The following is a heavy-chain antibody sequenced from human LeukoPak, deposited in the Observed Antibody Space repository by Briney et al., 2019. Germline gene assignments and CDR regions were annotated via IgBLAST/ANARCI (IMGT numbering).Heavy chain of an antibody. D-gene: IGHD3-9*01. J-gene: IGHJ4*02. CDR2: IIPIFGTA. CDR3: ARSHDLAGYYYFDY. CDR1: GGTFSSYA. V-gene: IGHV1-69*13. Sequence: SVKVSCKASGGTFSSYAISWVRQAPGQGLEWMGGIIPIFGTANYAQKFQGRVTITADESTSTAYMGLSSLRSEDTAVYYCARSHDLAGYYYFDYWGQGTLVTVSS.